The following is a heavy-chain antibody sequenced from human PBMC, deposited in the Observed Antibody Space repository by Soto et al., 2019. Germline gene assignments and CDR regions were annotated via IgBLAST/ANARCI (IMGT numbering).Heavy chain of an antibody. CDR1: GGTFSSYA. J-gene: IGHJ5*02. Sequence: SVKVSCKASGGTFSSYAISWVRQAPGQGLEWMGGIIPIFGTANYAQKFQGRVTITADKSTSTAYMELSSLRSEDTAVYYCAYEYYYDSSGYYSDWFDPWGQGTLVTVSS. D-gene: IGHD3-22*01. V-gene: IGHV1-69*06. CDR3: AYEYYYDSSGYYSDWFDP. CDR2: IIPIFGTA.